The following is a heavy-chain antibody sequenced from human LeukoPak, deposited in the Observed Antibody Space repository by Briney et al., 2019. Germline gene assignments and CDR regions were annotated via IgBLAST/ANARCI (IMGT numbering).Heavy chain of an antibody. CDR1: GFTFSSYA. V-gene: IGHV3-64*01. Sequence: GGSLRLSCAASGFTFSSYAMHWVRQAPGKGLEYVSAISSNGGSTYYANSVKGRFTISRDNSKNTLYLQMGSLRAEDMAVYYCARDRGATTDDAFDIWGQGTMVTVSS. J-gene: IGHJ3*02. D-gene: IGHD1-26*01. CDR2: ISSNGGST. CDR3: ARDRGATTDDAFDI.